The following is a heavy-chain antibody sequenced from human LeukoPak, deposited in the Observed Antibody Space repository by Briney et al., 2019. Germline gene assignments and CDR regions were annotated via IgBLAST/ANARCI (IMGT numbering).Heavy chain of an antibody. Sequence: GGSLRLSCAASGFTFSSYAMSWVRQAPGKGLEWVSAISGSGGSTYYADSVKGRFTISRDNSKNTLYLQMNSLRAEDTAVYYCAKSMVQGVIRLCSFDYWGQGTLVTVSS. V-gene: IGHV3-23*01. CDR2: ISGSGGST. CDR3: AKSMVQGVIRLCSFDY. CDR1: GFTFSSYA. D-gene: IGHD3-10*01. J-gene: IGHJ4*02.